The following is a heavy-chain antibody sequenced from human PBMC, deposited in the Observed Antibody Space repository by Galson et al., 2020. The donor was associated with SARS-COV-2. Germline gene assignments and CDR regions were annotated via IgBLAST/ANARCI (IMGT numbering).Heavy chain of an antibody. CDR3: AKGRGVAAPNFDF. Sequence: GGSLRLSCAASGFTFDDYAMHWVRPVPGKGLEWVSGISWNSGNIGYADSVKGRFTISRDNAKNSLYLQVNSLRPDDTALYYCAKGRGVAAPNFDFWGQGTLVTVSS. CDR2: ISWNSGNI. D-gene: IGHD2-15*01. V-gene: IGHV3-9*01. J-gene: IGHJ4*02. CDR1: GFTFDDYA.